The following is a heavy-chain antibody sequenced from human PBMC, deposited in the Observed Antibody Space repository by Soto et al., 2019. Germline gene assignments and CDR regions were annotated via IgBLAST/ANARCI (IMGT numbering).Heavy chain of an antibody. CDR3: ARHLTYCSAGSCYSDFPYYGMDV. CDR1: GYSISSYS. Sequence: SETLSLTCTVSGYSISSYSWCWIRQPPGKGLEWMGCIFYSGSTYYNPSLKSRVTISVDTSKNQFSLKLSSVTAADTAVYYCARHLTYCSAGSCYSDFPYYGMDVWGQGTTVTVSS. D-gene: IGHD2-15*01. V-gene: IGHV4-59*08. J-gene: IGHJ6*02. CDR2: IFYSGST.